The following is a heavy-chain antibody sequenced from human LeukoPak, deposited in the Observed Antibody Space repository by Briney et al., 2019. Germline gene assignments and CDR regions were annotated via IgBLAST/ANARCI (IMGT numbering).Heavy chain of an antibody. D-gene: IGHD6-19*01. Sequence: EGSLRLSCAASGFTFDDYGMSWVRQAPGKGLEWVSGINWNGGSTGYADSVKGRFTISRDNAKNSLYLQMNSLRAEDTALYYCARTNSSGWYFDYWGQGTLVTVSS. CDR3: ARTNSSGWYFDY. V-gene: IGHV3-20*04. CDR2: INWNGGST. CDR1: GFTFDDYG. J-gene: IGHJ4*02.